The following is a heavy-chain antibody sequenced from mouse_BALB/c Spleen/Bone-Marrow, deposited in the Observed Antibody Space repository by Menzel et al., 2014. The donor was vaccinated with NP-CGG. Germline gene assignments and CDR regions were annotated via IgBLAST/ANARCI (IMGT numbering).Heavy chain of an antibody. CDR1: GYTFTSYD. V-gene: IGHV1S56*01. J-gene: IGHJ3*01. D-gene: IGHD3-2*01. CDR3: ACSGDRSGYGFAY. Sequence: QVQLQQSGPELVKPGALVKISCKAFGYTFTSYDINWVKQRPGQGLEWIGWIYPGDGSSKYNEKYKGKATLTADKSSSTAYMQLSSLTSENSAVYFCACSGDRSGYGFAYWGQGTLVTVSA. CDR2: IYPGDGSS.